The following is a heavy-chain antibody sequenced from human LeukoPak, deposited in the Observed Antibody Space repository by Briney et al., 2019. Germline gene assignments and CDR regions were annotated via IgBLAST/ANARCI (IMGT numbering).Heavy chain of an antibody. CDR3: ARGATISETGYFDF. D-gene: IGHD5-24*01. V-gene: IGHV4-34*01. CDR1: GGSFSRYY. J-gene: IGHJ4*03. Sequence: SETLSLTCAVYGGSFSRYYWSWIRQYPGKGLEWLAEIDHRGDTNYNPSVKSRVTISVDTSKNQFSRKVRSLGAADTAVYYCARGATISETGYFDFWGQGTLVTVSA. CDR2: IDHRGDT.